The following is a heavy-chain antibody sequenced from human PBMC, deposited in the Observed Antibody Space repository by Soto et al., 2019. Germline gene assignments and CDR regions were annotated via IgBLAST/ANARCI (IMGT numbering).Heavy chain of an antibody. CDR2: IYHSGST. D-gene: IGHD2-15*01. CDR3: ARGHGXCSGGSCYQSPEAWFDP. V-gene: IGHV4-30-2*01. J-gene: IGHJ5*02. CDR1: GGSISGGGYS. Sequence: PSETLSLTCAVSGGSISGGGYSWSWIRQPPGKGLEWIGYIYHSGSTYYNPSLKSRVTISVDRSKNQFSLKLSSVTAADTAVYHCARGHGXCSGGSCYQSPEAWFDPWGQGTLVTVSS.